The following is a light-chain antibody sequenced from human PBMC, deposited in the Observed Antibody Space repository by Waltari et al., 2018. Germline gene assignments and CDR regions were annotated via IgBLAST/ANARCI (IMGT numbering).Light chain of an antibody. CDR2: SAY. Sequence: TQSPYSLSASVGERVTVTCRASQSIATYLSWYQQRPGEAPKLLIHSAYTLQSGVPSRFSGSRSGTEFTLTISSLHPEDSATYYCQQTYSVPRGGFTFGPGTKVEIK. J-gene: IGKJ3*01. V-gene: IGKV1-39*01. CDR1: QSIATY. CDR3: QQTYSVPRGGFT.